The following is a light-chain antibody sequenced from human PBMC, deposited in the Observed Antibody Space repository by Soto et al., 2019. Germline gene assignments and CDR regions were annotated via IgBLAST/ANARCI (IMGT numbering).Light chain of an antibody. J-gene: IGLJ2*01. V-gene: IGLV1-40*01. Sequence: QSVLTQPPSVSGAPGQRVTISCTGSSSNIGAGYDVHWYQQLPGTAPKLLIYGNSNRPSGVPDRFSGSKPGTSASLAITGLQAEDVADYYCQSYDSSLSGVVFGGGTKLTVL. CDR1: SSNIGAGYD. CDR3: QSYDSSLSGVV. CDR2: GNS.